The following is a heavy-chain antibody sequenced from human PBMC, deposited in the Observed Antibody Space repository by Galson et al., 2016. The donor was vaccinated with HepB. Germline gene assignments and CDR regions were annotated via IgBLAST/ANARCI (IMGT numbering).Heavy chain of an antibody. V-gene: IGHV3-15*01. J-gene: IGHJ4*02. CDR3: AKIGYSYAWSFDA. Sequence: SLRLSCAVSGFSFINAWMTWVRLAPGKGLEWVGLIKGKSDGGTTEYAAPVKGRFIISRDDSKNTVSLEMNSLKTEDSAVYYCAKIGYSYAWSFDAWGQGILVSVSS. D-gene: IGHD5-18*01. CDR2: IKGKSDGGTT. CDR1: GFSFINAW.